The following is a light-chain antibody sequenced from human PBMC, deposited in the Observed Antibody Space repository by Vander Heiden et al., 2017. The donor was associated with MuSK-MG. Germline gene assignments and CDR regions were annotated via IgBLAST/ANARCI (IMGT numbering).Light chain of an antibody. CDR1: SSDVGGYNY. Sequence: QSALTHPASESGPPGQSITISCTGTSSDVGGYNYVSWYQQHPGKAPKLMIYDVSNRPSGVSNRFSGSKSGNTAALTISGLQAEDEADYYCSSYTSSSTLGVFGGGTKLTVL. J-gene: IGLJ3*02. CDR3: SSYTSSSTLGV. V-gene: IGLV2-14*01. CDR2: DVS.